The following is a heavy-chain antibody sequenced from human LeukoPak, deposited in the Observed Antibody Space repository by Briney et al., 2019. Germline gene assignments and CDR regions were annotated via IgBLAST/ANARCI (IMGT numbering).Heavy chain of an antibody. CDR1: GYTFTSYG. CDR3: AGGDSSDPYYYYGMDV. V-gene: IGHV1-18*01. D-gene: IGHD3-22*01. CDR2: ISAYNGNT. Sequence: ASVKVSCTASGYTFTSYGISWVRQAPGQGLEWMGWISAYNGNTNYAQKLQGRVTMTTDTSTSTAYMELRSLRSDDTAVYYCAGGDSSDPYYYYGMDVWGQGTTVTVSS. J-gene: IGHJ6*02.